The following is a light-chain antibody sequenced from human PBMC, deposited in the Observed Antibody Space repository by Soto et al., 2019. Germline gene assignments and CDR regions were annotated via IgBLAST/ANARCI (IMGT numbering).Light chain of an antibody. CDR1: SSNIGNNY. V-gene: IGLV1-51*01. CDR3: GTWDSRLCAYV. J-gene: IGLJ1*01. Sequence: QSVLTQPPSVSAAPGQKVTISCSGSSSNIGNNYVSWYQQLPGTAPKLLIYDNNKRPSGIPDRFSGSKSGTSATLGITGLQTWDEADYYCGTWDSRLCAYVFGTGAKVTVL. CDR2: DNN.